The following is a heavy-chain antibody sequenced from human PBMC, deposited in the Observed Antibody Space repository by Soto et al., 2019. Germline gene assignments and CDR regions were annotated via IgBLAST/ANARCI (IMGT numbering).Heavy chain of an antibody. J-gene: IGHJ6*02. Sequence: ASVKRACKAAGQALSGDYGGWGINTTRQGLEWMGWINPNSGGTNYAQKVQGRVTMTRDTSISTAYMELSRLRSDDTAVYYCARDPYDFWRHYYSGTAVRGQRTTVTVSS. V-gene: IGHV1-2*02. CDR1: GQALSGDY. CDR3: ARDPYDFWRHYYSGTAV. D-gene: IGHD3-3*01. CDR2: INPNSGGT.